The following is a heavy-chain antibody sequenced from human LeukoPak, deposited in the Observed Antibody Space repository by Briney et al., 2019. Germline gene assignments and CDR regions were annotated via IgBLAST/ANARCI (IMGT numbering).Heavy chain of an antibody. Sequence: ASVKVSCKASGGTFSSYAISWVRQAPGQGLEWMGRIIPILGIANYAQKFQGRVTITADKSTSTAYMELSSLRSEDTAVYYCSRGSIAAAVGYWGQGTLVTVSS. D-gene: IGHD6-13*01. CDR1: GGTFSSYA. CDR3: SRGSIAAAVGY. J-gene: IGHJ4*02. V-gene: IGHV1-69*04. CDR2: IIPILGIA.